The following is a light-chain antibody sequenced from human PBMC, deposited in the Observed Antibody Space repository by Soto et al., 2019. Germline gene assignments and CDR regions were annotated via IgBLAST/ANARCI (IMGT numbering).Light chain of an antibody. V-gene: IGKV3-11*01. Sequence: VLTQSPARLSLSPGERATLSCRAGQSVSEYLAWYQQKPGQPPRLLFFDASNRATGVPDRFSAGGSGTDFTLIISSLEPEDFAVYYCQQRVNWPPTFGGGTKVEI. CDR3: QQRVNWPPT. J-gene: IGKJ4*01. CDR1: QSVSEY. CDR2: DAS.